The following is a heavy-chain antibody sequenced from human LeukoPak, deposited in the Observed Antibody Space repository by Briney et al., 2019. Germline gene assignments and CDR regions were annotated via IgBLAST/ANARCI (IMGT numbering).Heavy chain of an antibody. J-gene: IGHJ6*02. CDR3: AKDRLWFGELMGYYYGMDV. CDR2: ISYDGSNK. D-gene: IGHD3-10*01. CDR1: GFTFSSYG. V-gene: IGHV3-30*18. Sequence: GRSLRLSCAASGFTFSSYGMHWVRQAPGKGLEWVAVISYDGSNKYYADSVKGRFTISRDNSKNTLYLQMNSLRAEGTAVYYCAKDRLWFGELMGYYYGMDVWGQGTTVTVSS.